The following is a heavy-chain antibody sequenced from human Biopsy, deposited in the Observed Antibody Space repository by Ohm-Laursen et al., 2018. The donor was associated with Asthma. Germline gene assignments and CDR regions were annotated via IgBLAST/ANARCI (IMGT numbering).Heavy chain of an antibody. V-gene: IGHV1-46*01. CDR1: GYTFTSYY. Sequence: ASVKVSCKASGYTFTSYYIHWVRQAPGQGLEWVGIINPPTGDTSYAQKFLGRVTVTRDTSTSAVYMELSSLRSEDTAVYYCALSQFDYWGQGTLLPVSS. J-gene: IGHJ4*02. CDR2: INPPTGDT. CDR3: ALSQFDY.